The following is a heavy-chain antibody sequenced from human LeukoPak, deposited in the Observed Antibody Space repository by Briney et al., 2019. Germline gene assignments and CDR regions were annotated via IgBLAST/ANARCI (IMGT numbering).Heavy chain of an antibody. CDR2: TSYDGGIK. V-gene: IGHV3-30*01. CDR1: GFTFNIYA. J-gene: IGHJ4*02. D-gene: IGHD5-12*01. Sequence: GGSLRLSCAASGFTFNIYAMHWVRQAPGKGLEWVAVTSYDGGIKYYADFVKGRFTISRDNSKSTLYLQMNSLRADDTAVYYCAKDRRNSGYDYNFDYWGQETLVTASS. CDR3: AKDRRNSGYDYNFDY.